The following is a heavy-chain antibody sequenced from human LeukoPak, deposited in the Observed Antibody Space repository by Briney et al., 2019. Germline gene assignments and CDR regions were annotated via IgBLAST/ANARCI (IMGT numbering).Heavy chain of an antibody. CDR3: ARGYCSSTSCYDY. D-gene: IGHD2-2*01. J-gene: IGHJ4*02. CDR1: GGSISSGDYY. CDR2: IYYSGST. Sequence: PSQTLSLTCTVSGGSISSGDYYWSWIRQPPGKGLEWIGYIYYSGSTYYNPSLKSRVTISVDTSKNQFSLKLSSVTAADTAVYYCARGYCSSTSCYDYWGQGTLVTVSS. V-gene: IGHV4-30-4*01.